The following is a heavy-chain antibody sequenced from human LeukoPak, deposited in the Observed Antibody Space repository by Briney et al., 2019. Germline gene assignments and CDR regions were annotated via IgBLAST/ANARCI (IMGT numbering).Heavy chain of an antibody. CDR2: IYYSGST. V-gene: IGHV4-39*07. Sequence: SETLSLTCTVSGGSISSSSYYWGWIRQPPGKGLEWIGSIYYSGSTYYNPSLKSRVTISVETSKNEFSLKLRSVTAADTAVYYCARVTGYRIEDYFDYWGQGTLVTVSS. D-gene: IGHD6-13*01. CDR3: ARVTGYRIEDYFDY. CDR1: GGSISSSSYY. J-gene: IGHJ4*02.